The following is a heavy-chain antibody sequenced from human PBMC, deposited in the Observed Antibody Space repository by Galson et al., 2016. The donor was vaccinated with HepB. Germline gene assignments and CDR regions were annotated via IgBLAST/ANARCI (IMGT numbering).Heavy chain of an antibody. J-gene: IGHJ4*02. CDR3: ARGCPGGGDGRGGLDY. V-gene: IGHV4-4*02. CDR1: GGPISSSKW. CDR2: ISLSGGT. Sequence: SETLSLTCAVSGGPISSSKWWSWVRQPPGKGPEWIGEISLSGGTSYIPSLKSRVTISIDKSKNQFSLKLSSVTAADTAVFYCARGCPGGGDGRGGLDYWGQGILVTVSS. D-gene: IGHD2-21*02.